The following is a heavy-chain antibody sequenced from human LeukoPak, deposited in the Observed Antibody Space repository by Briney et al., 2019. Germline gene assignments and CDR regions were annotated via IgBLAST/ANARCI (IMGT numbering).Heavy chain of an antibody. V-gene: IGHV3-23*01. CDR2: ISGSGGST. Sequence: GGFLRLSCAASGFTFSSYAMSWVRQAPGKGLEWVSAISGSGGSTYYADSVKGRFTISRDNTKNTLYLQMSSLRAEDTAVYYCATAPAAADSCWGQGTLVAVSS. D-gene: IGHD6-13*01. CDR3: ATAPAAADSC. J-gene: IGHJ4*02. CDR1: GFTFSSYA.